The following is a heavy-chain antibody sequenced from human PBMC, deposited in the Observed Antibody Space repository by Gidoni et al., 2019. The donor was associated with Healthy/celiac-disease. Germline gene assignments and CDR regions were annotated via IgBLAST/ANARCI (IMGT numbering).Heavy chain of an antibody. CDR3: ARVPLRSKGSLDY. CDR1: GFTFSSYW. J-gene: IGHJ4*02. V-gene: IGHV3-74*01. Sequence: EVQLVESGGGLVQPGGSLRLSCAASGFTFSSYWMHWVRQAPGKGLVWVSSINSDGSSTSYADSVKGRFTISRDNAKNTLYLQMNSLRAEDTAVYYCARVPLRSKGSLDYWGQGTLVTVSS. D-gene: IGHD4-17*01. CDR2: INSDGSST.